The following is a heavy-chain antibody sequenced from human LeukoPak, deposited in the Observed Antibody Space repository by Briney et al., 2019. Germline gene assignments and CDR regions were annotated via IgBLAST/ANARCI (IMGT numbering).Heavy chain of an antibody. V-gene: IGHV3-9*01. D-gene: IGHD6-13*01. J-gene: IGHJ4*02. Sequence: PGGSLRLSCAASGFIFYDYGMHWVRQAPGKGLEWVSGISRNSNTIYYADSVKGRFTISRDNAKNSLYLQMNSLRAEDTALYYCTKAPYSSSWYYFDYWGQGTLVTVSS. CDR2: ISRNSNTI. CDR3: TKAPYSSSWYYFDY. CDR1: GFIFYDYG.